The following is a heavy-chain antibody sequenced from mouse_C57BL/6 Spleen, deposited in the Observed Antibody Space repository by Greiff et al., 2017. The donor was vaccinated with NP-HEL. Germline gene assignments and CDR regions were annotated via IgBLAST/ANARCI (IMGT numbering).Heavy chain of an antibody. Sequence: QVHVKQPGAELVRPGTSVKLSCKASGYTFTSYWMHWVKQRPGQGLEWIGVIDPSDSYTNYNQKFKGKATLTVDTSSSTAYMQLSSLTSEDSAVYYCARGGSNLAYWGQGTLVTVSA. CDR1: GYTFTSYW. CDR2: IDPSDSYT. V-gene: IGHV1-59*01. CDR3: ARGGSNLAY. D-gene: IGHD2-5*01. J-gene: IGHJ3*01.